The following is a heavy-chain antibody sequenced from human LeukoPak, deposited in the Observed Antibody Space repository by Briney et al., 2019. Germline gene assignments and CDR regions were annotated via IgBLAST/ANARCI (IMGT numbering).Heavy chain of an antibody. V-gene: IGHV4-59*08. Sequence: SETLSLTCTVSGGSISSYYWSWIRQPPGEGLEWIGYIYYSGSTNYNPSLKSRVTISVDTSKNQFSLKLSSVTAADTAVYYCARRDGYNHGTFDYWGQGTLVTVSS. D-gene: IGHD5-24*01. J-gene: IGHJ4*02. CDR1: GGSISSYY. CDR2: IYYSGST. CDR3: ARRDGYNHGTFDY.